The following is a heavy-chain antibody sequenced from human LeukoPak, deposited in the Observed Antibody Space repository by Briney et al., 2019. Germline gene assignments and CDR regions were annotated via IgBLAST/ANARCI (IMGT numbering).Heavy chain of an antibody. J-gene: IGHJ4*02. CDR2: IRSKANSYAT. CDR1: GFTFSGSA. CDR3: AKEGSGWYEGSFDY. Sequence: GGSLRLSCAASGFTFSGSAMHWVRQASGKGLEWVGRIRSKANSYATAYAASVKGRFTISRDDSKNTAYLQMNSLKTEDTAVYYCAKEGSGWYEGSFDYWGQGTLVTVSS. V-gene: IGHV3-73*01. D-gene: IGHD6-19*01.